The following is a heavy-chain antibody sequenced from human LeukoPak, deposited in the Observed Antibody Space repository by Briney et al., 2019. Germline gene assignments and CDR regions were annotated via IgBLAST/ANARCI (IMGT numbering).Heavy chain of an antibody. D-gene: IGHD2-15*01. CDR1: GYTFTSYG. CDR2: ISAYNGNT. CDR3: ASEADISRGPNRFDP. V-gene: IGHV1-18*01. Sequence: ASVKVSCKASGYTFTSYGISWVRQAPGQGLEWMGWISAYNGNTNYAQKLQGRVTMTTDTSTSTAYMELRSLRSDDTAVYYCASEADISRGPNRFDPWGQGTLVTVSS. J-gene: IGHJ5*02.